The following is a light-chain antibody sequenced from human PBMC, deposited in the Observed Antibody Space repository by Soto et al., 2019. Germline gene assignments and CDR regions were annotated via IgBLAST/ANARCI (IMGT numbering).Light chain of an antibody. V-gene: IGKV3-20*01. Sequence: EIVLTQSPGTLSLSPGERATLSCRASQSVSRSYLAWYQQKPGQAPRLLIYGASSRATGIPDRFSGSGSGTDFTLTINRLEPEDFAVYYCQQYDSSGTFGQGTKVDIK. CDR3: QQYDSSGT. J-gene: IGKJ1*01. CDR2: GAS. CDR1: QSVSRSY.